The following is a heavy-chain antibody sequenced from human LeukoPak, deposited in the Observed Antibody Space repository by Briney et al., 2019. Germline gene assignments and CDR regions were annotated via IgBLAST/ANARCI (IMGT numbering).Heavy chain of an antibody. CDR1: GYTISSGYY. CDR3: ATTITVTTDY. D-gene: IGHD4-17*01. V-gene: IGHV4-38-2*02. J-gene: IGHJ4*02. Sequence: PSETLSLTCTVSGYTISSGYYWGWLRQPPGKGLEWIGSIYHSGSTYYNPSLKSRVTISVDTSKNHFSLKLSSVTAADTAMYYCATTITVTTDYWGQGALVTVSS. CDR2: IYHSGST.